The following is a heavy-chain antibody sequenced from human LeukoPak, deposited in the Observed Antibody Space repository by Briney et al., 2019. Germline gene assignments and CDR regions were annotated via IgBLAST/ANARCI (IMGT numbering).Heavy chain of an antibody. V-gene: IGHV3-48*01. Sequence: PGGSLRLSCAASGFTFSSYSMNWVRQAPVKGLEWVSYISSSSSTIYYADSVKGRFTISRDNAKNSLYLQMNSLRAEDTAVYYCARDSNGYCGTSCYHWFDPWGQGTLVTVSS. CDR2: ISSSSSTI. CDR1: GFTFSSYS. J-gene: IGHJ5*02. D-gene: IGHD2-2*01. CDR3: ARDSNGYCGTSCYHWFDP.